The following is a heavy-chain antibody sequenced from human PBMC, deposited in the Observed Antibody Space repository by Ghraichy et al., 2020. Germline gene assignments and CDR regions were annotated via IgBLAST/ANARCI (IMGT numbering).Heavy chain of an antibody. CDR3: AKGPPLGYCSGGSCYGCCKMDFDY. V-gene: IGHV3-23*01. J-gene: IGHJ4*02. D-gene: IGHD2-15*01. CDR2: ISGSGGST. CDR1: GFTFSSYA. Sequence: GGSLRLSCAASGFTFSSYAMSWVRQAPGKGLEWVSTISGSGGSTYYADSVKGRFTVSRDNSKNTLYLQMNSLRAEDTAVYYCAKGPPLGYCSGGSCYGCCKMDFDYWGQGTLVTVSS.